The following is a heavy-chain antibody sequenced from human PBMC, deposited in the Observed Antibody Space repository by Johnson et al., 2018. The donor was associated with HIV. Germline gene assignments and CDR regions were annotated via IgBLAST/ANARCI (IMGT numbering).Heavy chain of an antibody. V-gene: IGHV3-30*02. CDR3: ARGRIAARPHAFDI. CDR1: GFTFSSYG. D-gene: IGHD6-6*01. Sequence: QVQLVESGGGVVQPGGSLRLSCAASGFTFSSYGMHWVRQAPGKGLEWVAFIRYDGSNKYYADSVTGRFTIARDNSRNTPYLQRNSLRAEDTAVYYCARGRIAARPHAFDIWGQGTMATVSS. J-gene: IGHJ3*02. CDR2: IRYDGSNK.